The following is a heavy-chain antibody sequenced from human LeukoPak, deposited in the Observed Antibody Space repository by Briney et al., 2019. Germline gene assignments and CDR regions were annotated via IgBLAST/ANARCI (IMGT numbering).Heavy chain of an antibody. CDR1: GFTFSSYS. CDR3: ANVWATIAAVGY. V-gene: IGHV3-23*01. Sequence: GGSLRLSCAASGFTFSSYSMNWVRQAPGKGLEWVSAITGSGGSAYYADSVKGRFIISRDNSKNTLFLQMNSLRAEETAVYYCANVWATIAAVGYWGQGTLVTVSS. D-gene: IGHD6-25*01. CDR2: ITGSGGSA. J-gene: IGHJ4*02.